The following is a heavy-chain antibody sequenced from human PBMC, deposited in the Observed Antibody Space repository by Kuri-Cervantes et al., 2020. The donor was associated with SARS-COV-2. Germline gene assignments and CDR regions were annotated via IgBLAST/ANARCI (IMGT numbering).Heavy chain of an antibody. J-gene: IGHJ6*02. CDR2: INPNSGGT. D-gene: IGHD5-18*01. CDR1: GETITGYY. CDR3: ARSSYVDTAMVHYYYYGMDV. V-gene: IGHV1-2*02. Sequence: AAVKDICKASGETITGYYRHWVRQAPGQGREERGWINPNSGGTNYSQNFLCRVTMTRDTSISTAYMELISLRSEDTAVYYYARSSYVDTAMVHYYYYGMDVWGQGTTVTVSS.